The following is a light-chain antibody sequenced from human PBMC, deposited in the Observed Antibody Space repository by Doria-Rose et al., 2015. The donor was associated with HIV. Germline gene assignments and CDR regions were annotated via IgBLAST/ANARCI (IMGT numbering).Light chain of an antibody. J-gene: IGKJ5*01. CDR2: DAS. CDR3: QQYGTSRGT. Sequence: EIVLTQSPGTLSLSPGERATLSCRASQRVKSSYLAWYQQKPGQAPRLLIYDASTRATGIPDGFSGSGSGTDFTLTISRLELEDVAVYYCQQYGTSRGTFGQGTRLEIK. CDR1: QRVKSSY. V-gene: IGKV3-20*01.